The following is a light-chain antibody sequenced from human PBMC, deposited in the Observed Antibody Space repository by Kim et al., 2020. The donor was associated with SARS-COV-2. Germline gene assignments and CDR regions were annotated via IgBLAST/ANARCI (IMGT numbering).Light chain of an antibody. CDR3: CSSTGTDPSKV. V-gene: IGLV2-11*01. Sequence: QPVPISCSGTSSNVGGYNYDSSYHLHPPNAPTLIIYSVSTRPPAVPARFSASNSANTASLPISALQAEDEADYYCCSSTGTDPSKVFGTGTKVTVL. CDR2: SVS. CDR1: SSNVGGYNY. J-gene: IGLJ1*01.